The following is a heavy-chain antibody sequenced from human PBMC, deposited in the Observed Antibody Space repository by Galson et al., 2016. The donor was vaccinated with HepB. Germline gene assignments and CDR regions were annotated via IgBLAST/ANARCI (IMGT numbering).Heavy chain of an antibody. CDR3: AKGVLPYYSDSSGYNGD. CDR1: GFTFDDYT. V-gene: IGHV3-43*01. D-gene: IGHD3-22*01. CDR2: ISWNDGSA. J-gene: IGHJ4*02. Sequence: SLRLSCAASGFTFDDYTMHWVRQAPGKGLEWVSLISWNDGSAYYADSVKGRFTIPRDNSKNTLYLQMNSLRAEDTAVYYCAKGVLPYYSDSSGYNGDWGQGTLVTVSS.